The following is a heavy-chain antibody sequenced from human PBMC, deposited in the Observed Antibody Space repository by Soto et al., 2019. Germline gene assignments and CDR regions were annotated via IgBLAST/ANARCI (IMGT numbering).Heavy chain of an antibody. CDR3: ARDGNYQGDRGAFDI. Sequence: QVQLVQSGAEVKKPGASVKVSCKASGYTFTSYYMHWVRQAPGQGLEWMGIINPRGGSTSYAQKFQGRVTMTRDTSTSTVYMELSSLRSEDTAVYYCARDGNYQGDRGAFDIWGQGTMVTVSS. J-gene: IGHJ3*02. V-gene: IGHV1-46*03. D-gene: IGHD3-16*02. CDR1: GYTFTSYY. CDR2: INPRGGST.